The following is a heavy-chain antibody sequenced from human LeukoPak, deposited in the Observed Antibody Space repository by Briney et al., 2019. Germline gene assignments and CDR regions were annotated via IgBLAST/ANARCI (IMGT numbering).Heavy chain of an antibody. CDR2: IYTSGST. V-gene: IGHV4-61*02. Sequence: SETLSLTCTVSGGSISSGSYYWSWIRQPAGKGLEWIGRIYTSGSTNYNSSLKSRVTISVDTSKNQFSLKLSSVTAADTAVYYCARGEDGYKNWGQGTLVTVSS. CDR3: ARGEDGYKN. J-gene: IGHJ4*02. CDR1: GGSISSGSYY. D-gene: IGHD5-24*01.